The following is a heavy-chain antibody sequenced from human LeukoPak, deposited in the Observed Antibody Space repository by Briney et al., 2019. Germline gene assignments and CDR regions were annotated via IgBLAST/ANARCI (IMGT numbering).Heavy chain of an antibody. Sequence: GESLKISCKGSGSSFTSYWIGWVRQLPGKGLEWMGIIYPGDSDTRYSPSFQGQVTISADKSISTAYLQWSSLKASDTAMYYCAGHQAVSGSGYFFVNWFDPWGQGTLVTVSS. CDR3: AGHQAVSGSGYFFVNWFDP. V-gene: IGHV5-51*01. CDR1: GSSFTSYW. CDR2: IYPGDSDT. J-gene: IGHJ5*02. D-gene: IGHD3-22*01.